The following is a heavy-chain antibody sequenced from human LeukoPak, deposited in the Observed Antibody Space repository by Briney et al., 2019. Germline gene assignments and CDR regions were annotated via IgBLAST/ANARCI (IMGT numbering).Heavy chain of an antibody. CDR3: ARGMVRGVIIKYSIDY. CDR1: GYTFTSYG. Sequence: ASVKVSCKASGYTFTSYGICWVRQAPGQGLEWMGWVSAYNGNTNYAQKFQGRVTMTTDTSTRTAYMELSRLRSDDTAVYYCARGMVRGVIIKYSIDYWGQGTLVTVSS. J-gene: IGHJ4*02. D-gene: IGHD3-10*01. CDR2: VSAYNGNT. V-gene: IGHV1-18*01.